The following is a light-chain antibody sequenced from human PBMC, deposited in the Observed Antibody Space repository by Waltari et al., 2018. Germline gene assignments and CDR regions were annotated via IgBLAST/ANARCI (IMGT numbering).Light chain of an antibody. CDR2: SAS. V-gene: IGKV3-15*01. J-gene: IGKJ2*01. CDR3: QQYNNWPPTYT. CDR1: QTISSN. Sequence: EIVMTQSPATLSVSPGERATLSGRASQTISSNLAWYQQKPGQAPRLLIYSASTRATGIPARFSGSGSGTEFTLTISSLQSEDFAVYYCQQYNNWPPTYTFGQGTKLDIK.